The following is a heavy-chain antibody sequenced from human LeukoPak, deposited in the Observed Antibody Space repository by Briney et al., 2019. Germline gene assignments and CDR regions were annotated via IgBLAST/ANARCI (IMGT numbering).Heavy chain of an antibody. CDR1: GFTFSSYG. D-gene: IGHD1-26*01. CDR2: ISYDGSNK. CDR3: AKAFSWEVGASPGAFDI. V-gene: IGHV3-30*18. J-gene: IGHJ3*02. Sequence: GRSLRLSCAASGFTFSSYGMHWVRQAPGKGLEWVAVISYDGSNKYYADSVKGRFTISRDNSKNTLYLQMNSLRAEDTAVYYCAKAFSWEVGASPGAFDIWGQGTMVTVSS.